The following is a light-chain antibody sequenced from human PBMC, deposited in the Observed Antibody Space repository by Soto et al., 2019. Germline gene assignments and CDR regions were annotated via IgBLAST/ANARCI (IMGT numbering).Light chain of an antibody. CDR3: SSYGGTNSLKV. CDR2: EVS. Sequence: QSALTQPASVSGSPGQSITISCTGTSSDVGGYKYVSWYQQYPGKAPKLMMYEVSKRPSGVPDRFSGSKSGNTASLTVSGLQAEDEADYYCSSYGGTNSLKVFGGGTKLTVL. CDR1: SSDVGGYKY. V-gene: IGLV2-8*01. J-gene: IGLJ2*01.